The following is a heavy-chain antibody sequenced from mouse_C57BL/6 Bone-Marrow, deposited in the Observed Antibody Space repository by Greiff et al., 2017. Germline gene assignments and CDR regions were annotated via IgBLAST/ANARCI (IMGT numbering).Heavy chain of an antibody. J-gene: IGHJ2*01. CDR2: IHPNSGST. CDR1: GYTFTSYW. D-gene: IGHD2-3*01. Sequence: VQLQQSGAELVKPGASVKLSCKASGYTFTSYWMHWVKQRPGQGLEWIGMIHPNSGSTNYNEKFKSKATLTVDKSSSTAYMQLSSLTSEDSAVYYCARYNGYYQYYFDYWGQGTTRTVSS. CDR3: ARYNGYYQYYFDY. V-gene: IGHV1-64*01.